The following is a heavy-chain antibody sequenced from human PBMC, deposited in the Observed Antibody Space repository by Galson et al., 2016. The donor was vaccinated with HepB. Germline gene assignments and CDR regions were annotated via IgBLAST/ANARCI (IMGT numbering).Heavy chain of an antibody. Sequence: ETLSLTCTVSGGSVNSGAWYWSWIRQPPGKGLQWIGYVFYSGSGNTNYNPSLKSRVTISVDTSKNQFSLNLNSVTAADTAVYYCARGGMVNSYWHFDLWGRGTLVTVSS. J-gene: IGHJ2*01. D-gene: IGHD3-3*01. CDR2: VFYSGSGNT. CDR3: ARGGMVNSYWHFDL. CDR1: GGSVNSGAWY. V-gene: IGHV4-61*08.